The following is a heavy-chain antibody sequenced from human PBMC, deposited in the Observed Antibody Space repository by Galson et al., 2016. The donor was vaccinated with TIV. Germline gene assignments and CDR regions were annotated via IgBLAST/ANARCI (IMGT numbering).Heavy chain of an antibody. CDR3: ARFYFNNKEYYYRPPDF. CDR1: GFSITTNGVG. CDR2: IYWDDDK. V-gene: IGHV2-5*02. Sequence: PALVKPTQTLTLTCTFSGFSITTNGVGVGWVRQPPGKTLEWLALIYWDDDKRFSPSLKNRLTITKDTSKNQVVLTVTNVDPVDTATYFCARFYFNNKEYYYRPPDFWGQGTLVTVSS. D-gene: IGHD2/OR15-2a*01. J-gene: IGHJ4*02.